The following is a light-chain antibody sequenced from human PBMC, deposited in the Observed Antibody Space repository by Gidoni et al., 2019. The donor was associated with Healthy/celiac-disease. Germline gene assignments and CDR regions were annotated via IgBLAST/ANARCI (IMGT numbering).Light chain of an antibody. J-gene: IGKJ3*01. CDR1: QGISSY. CDR2: AAS. V-gene: IGKV1-8*01. Sequence: AIRMTQSPSSFSASTGDRATITCRASQGISSYLAWYQQKPGKAPKLLIYAASTLQSGVPSRFSGSGSGTDFTLTISCLQSEDFATYYCQQYYSYPWTFXPXTKVDIK. CDR3: QQYYSYPWT.